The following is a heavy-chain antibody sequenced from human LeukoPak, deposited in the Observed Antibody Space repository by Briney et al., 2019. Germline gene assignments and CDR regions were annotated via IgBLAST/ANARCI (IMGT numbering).Heavy chain of an antibody. CDR2: INHSGST. CDR1: GGSFSGYY. J-gene: IGHJ4*02. V-gene: IGHV4-34*01. CDR3: ARGRTGAGFVVVPAALFDY. D-gene: IGHD2-2*01. Sequence: SETLSLTCAVYGGSFSGYYWSWIRQPPGKGLEWIGEINHSGSTNYNPSLKSRVTISVDTSKNQFSLKLSSVTAADTAVYYCARGRTGAGFVVVPAALFDYWGQGTLVTVSS.